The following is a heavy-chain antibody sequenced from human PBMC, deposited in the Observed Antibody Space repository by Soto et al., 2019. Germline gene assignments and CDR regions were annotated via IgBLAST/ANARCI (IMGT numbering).Heavy chain of an antibody. J-gene: IGHJ5*02. CDR3: AIDPGPAGGNWFDL. Sequence: ASVKVSCNASGYTITSYGISWVRQAPGQGFEGMGWISAYNGNTNYAQKRQGRVTMTTDTSTSTAYMELRSLRSDDTAVYYCAIDPGPAGGNWFDLSGQGTLLTVSS. V-gene: IGHV1-18*01. CDR2: ISAYNGNT. D-gene: IGHD3-16*01. CDR1: GYTITSYG.